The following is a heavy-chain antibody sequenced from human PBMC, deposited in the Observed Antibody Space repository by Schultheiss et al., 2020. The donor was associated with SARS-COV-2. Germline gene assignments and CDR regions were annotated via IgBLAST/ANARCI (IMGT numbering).Heavy chain of an antibody. CDR3: AKMDTAMVIGAFDI. CDR1: GFTFSDYY. Sequence: GESLKISCAASGFTFSDYYMSWIRQAPGKGLEWVSYISSSGSTIYYADSVKGRFTISRDNAKNSLYLQMNSLRAEDTAVYYCAKMDTAMVIGAFDIWGQGTMVTVSS. J-gene: IGHJ3*02. V-gene: IGHV3-11*01. CDR2: ISSSGSTI. D-gene: IGHD5-18*01.